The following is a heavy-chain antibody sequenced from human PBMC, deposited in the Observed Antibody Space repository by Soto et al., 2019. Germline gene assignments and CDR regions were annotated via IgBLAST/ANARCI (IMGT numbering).Heavy chain of an antibody. J-gene: IGHJ4*02. V-gene: IGHV1-69*13. D-gene: IGHD6-13*01. CDR1: GCTFSSYA. Sequence: GASVKVSGNASGCTFSSYAISLVRQSPGQGLEWMGGIIPIFGTANYAQKFQGRFTITADESTTTAYMEMRSLRSDDTAVYYCERSGSSWNLRQFDYWGQATLVTASS. CDR3: ERSGSSWNLRQFDY. CDR2: IIPIFGTA.